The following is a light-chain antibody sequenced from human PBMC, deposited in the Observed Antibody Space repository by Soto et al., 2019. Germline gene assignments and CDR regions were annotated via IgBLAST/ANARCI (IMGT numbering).Light chain of an antibody. V-gene: IGLV2-14*02. CDR3: SSFTSTTTYV. Sequence: QSVLTKPSSGYGSPGRSIANSSTGTSSDVGSQALVSWYQQQSGKVSRLIIYDVSSRPSGVSNRFSGSKSGNTASLTISGLQAEDEADYYCSSFTSTTTYVFGTGTKVTVL. J-gene: IGLJ1*01. CDR2: DVS. CDR1: SSDVGSQAL.